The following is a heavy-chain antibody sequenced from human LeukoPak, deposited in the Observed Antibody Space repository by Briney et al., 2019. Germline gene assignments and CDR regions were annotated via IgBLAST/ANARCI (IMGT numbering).Heavy chain of an antibody. CDR3: ARDGDGYSSPFF. CDR1: GGTFSSYA. J-gene: IGHJ4*02. CDR2: IIPILGLA. V-gene: IGHV1-69*04. D-gene: IGHD5-24*01. Sequence: ASVKVSCKASGGTFSSYAISWVRQAPGQGLEWMGRIIPILGLANYAQKFQGRVTITADKSTSTAYMELSSLRSEDTAVYYCARDGDGYSSPFFWGQGTLVTVSS.